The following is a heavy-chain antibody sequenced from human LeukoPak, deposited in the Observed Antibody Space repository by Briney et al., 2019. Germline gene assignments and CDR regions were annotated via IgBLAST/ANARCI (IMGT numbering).Heavy chain of an antibody. V-gene: IGHV5-51*01. CDR3: VRQRGSSGTINHFDP. CDR1: GCSFTTYW. Sequence: GESLEISCETSGCSFTTYWIGWVRQMPGTGLEWVGAIYPDDSDSRYSPSFQGQVVISADRSIRTAYLQWNSLKTSDTAMYYCVRQRGSSGTINHFDPWGQGTLVAVSS. CDR2: IYPDDSDS. J-gene: IGHJ5*02. D-gene: IGHD3-10*01.